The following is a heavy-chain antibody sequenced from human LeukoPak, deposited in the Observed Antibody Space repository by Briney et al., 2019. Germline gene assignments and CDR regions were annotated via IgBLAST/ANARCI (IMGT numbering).Heavy chain of an antibody. CDR2: ISGSGGST. D-gene: IGHD1-20*01. Sequence: GGSLRLSCAASGFTFSSYAMSWVRQAPGKGLEWVSAISGSGGSTYYADSVKGRFTISRDNPKNTLYLQMNGLRAEDTAVYYCAKARYNWNDAGVDYWGQGTLVTVSS. V-gene: IGHV3-23*01. J-gene: IGHJ4*02. CDR3: AKARYNWNDAGVDY. CDR1: GFTFSSYA.